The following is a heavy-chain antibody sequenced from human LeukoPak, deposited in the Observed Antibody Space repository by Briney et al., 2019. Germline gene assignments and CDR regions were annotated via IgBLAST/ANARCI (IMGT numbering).Heavy chain of an antibody. CDR1: GGSISSCSYY. Sequence: PSETLSLTCTVSGGSISSCSYYWGWIRQPPGKGLEWIGSIYYSGSTYYNPSLKSRVTISVDTSKNQFSLKLSSVTAADTAVYYCARDRVYSGYDRGGFDYWGQGTLVTVSS. V-gene: IGHV4-39*07. J-gene: IGHJ4*02. D-gene: IGHD5-12*01. CDR3: ARDRVYSGYDRGGFDY. CDR2: IYYSGST.